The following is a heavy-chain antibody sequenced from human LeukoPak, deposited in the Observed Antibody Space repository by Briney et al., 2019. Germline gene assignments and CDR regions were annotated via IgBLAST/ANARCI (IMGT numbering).Heavy chain of an antibody. V-gene: IGHV5-51*01. Sequence: GESLKISCKGSGYNFATYWIVWVRQMPGKGLEWMGIIYLGDSDTRYSPSFQGQVTISADKSISTAYLQWSSLKASDTAMYYCARLWRGVPAATRGVDCWGQGTLVTVSS. D-gene: IGHD2-2*01. J-gene: IGHJ4*02. CDR2: IYLGDSDT. CDR3: ARLWRGVPAATRGVDC. CDR1: GYNFATYW.